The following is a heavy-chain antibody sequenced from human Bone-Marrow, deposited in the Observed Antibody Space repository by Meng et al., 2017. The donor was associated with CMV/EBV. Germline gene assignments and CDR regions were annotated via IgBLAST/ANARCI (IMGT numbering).Heavy chain of an antibody. CDR1: GFTLSSYA. Sequence: GESLKISCAASGFTLSSYAMSWVRQAPGKGLQWVAVIYSGDGTTYYADSVKGRLTISRDNSKNTLYLQMNSLRAEDTAVYYCARDRDGIGIVVVPAAIGYWGQGTLVTVSS. V-gene: IGHV3-23*03. CDR3: ARDRDGIGIVVVPAAIGY. J-gene: IGHJ4*02. CDR2: IYSGDGTT. D-gene: IGHD2-2*01.